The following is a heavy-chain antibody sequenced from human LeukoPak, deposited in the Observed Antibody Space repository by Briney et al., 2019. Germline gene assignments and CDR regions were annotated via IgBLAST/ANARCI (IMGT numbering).Heavy chain of an antibody. D-gene: IGHD4-17*01. CDR2: VYYTGST. V-gene: IGHV4-59*01. CDR1: GXSINNYY. CDR3: ARDSSTVTTRHFDY. J-gene: IGHJ4*02. Sequence: SETLSLTCTVSGXSINNYYRTWIRQPPGKGLESIGYVYYTGSTYYNPSLKSRVTISVDSSKNQFSLKLNSVTAADTAVYYCARDSSTVTTRHFDYWGQGTLVTVSS.